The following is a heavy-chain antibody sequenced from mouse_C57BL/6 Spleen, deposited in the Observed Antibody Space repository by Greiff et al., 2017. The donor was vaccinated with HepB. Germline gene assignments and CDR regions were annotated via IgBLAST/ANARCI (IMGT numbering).Heavy chain of an antibody. D-gene: IGHD2-10*01. CDR1: GYTFTSYW. J-gene: IGHJ1*03. CDR2: IDPSDSYT. CDR3: ARSYYGQGWYFDV. V-gene: IGHV1-50*01. Sequence: VQLQQPGAELVKPGASVKLSCKASGYTFTSYWMQWVKQRPGQGLEWIGEIDPSDSYTNYNQKFKGKATLTVDTSSSTAYMQLSSLTSEDSAVYYCARSYYGQGWYFDVWGTGTTVTVSS.